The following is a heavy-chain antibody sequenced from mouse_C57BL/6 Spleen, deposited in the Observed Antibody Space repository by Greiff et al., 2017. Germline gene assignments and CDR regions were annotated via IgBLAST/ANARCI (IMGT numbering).Heavy chain of an antibody. CDR2: IDPSDSYT. J-gene: IGHJ3*01. CDR1: GYTFTSYW. D-gene: IGHD4-1*01. Sequence: VKLQQPGAELVMPGASVKLSCKASGYTFTSYWMHWVKQRPGQGLEWIGEIDPSDSYTNYNQKFKGKSTLTVDKSSSTAYMQLSSLTSEDSAVYYCARSELTGPAYWGQGTLVTVSA. CDR3: ARSELTGPAY. V-gene: IGHV1-69*01.